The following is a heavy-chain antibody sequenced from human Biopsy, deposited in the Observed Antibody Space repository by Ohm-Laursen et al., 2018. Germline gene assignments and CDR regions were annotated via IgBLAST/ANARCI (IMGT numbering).Heavy chain of an antibody. D-gene: IGHD3-9*01. Sequence: GSSVKVSCKASGYTFTTYGISWVRQAPGQGLEWMGWIRTDNGATDYAQNLQGRVTMTTDTSAATAYMELRSLRSDDTAVYYCARDCQPFLVTILYYYYGMDVWGQGTTVTVSS. CDR3: ARDCQPFLVTILYYYYGMDV. CDR2: IRTDNGAT. CDR1: GYTFTTYG. V-gene: IGHV1-18*04. J-gene: IGHJ6*02.